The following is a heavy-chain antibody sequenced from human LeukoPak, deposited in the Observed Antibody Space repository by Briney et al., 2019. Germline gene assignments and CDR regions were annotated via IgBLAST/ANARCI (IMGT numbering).Heavy chain of an antibody. CDR2: INPSRST. CDR1: GGSFSGYF. D-gene: IGHD3-22*01. V-gene: IGHV4-34*01. Sequence: NPSETLSLTGAVYGGSFSGYFWTWIRQSPGKGLEWIGEINPSRSTYYSPSLKSRLTISRDTSKNQFSLRLSSVTAADTAVYYCARGRQEISMIVVVMTGVSYYLDVWGKGTTVTVS. CDR3: ARGRQEISMIVVVMTGVSYYLDV. J-gene: IGHJ6*03.